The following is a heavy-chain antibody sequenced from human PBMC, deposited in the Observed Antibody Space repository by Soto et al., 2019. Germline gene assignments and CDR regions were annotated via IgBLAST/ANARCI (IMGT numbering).Heavy chain of an antibody. V-gene: IGHV4-59*01. CDR3: ARDWGLGIAAGGMDV. CDR2: IYYSGST. J-gene: IGHJ6*02. Sequence: SETLSLTCAVYGGSFSGYYWSWIRQPPGKGLEWIGYIYYSGSTNYNPSLKSRVTISVDTSKNQFSLKLSSMTAADTAVYYCARDWGLGIAAGGMDVWGQGTTVTVSS. CDR1: GGSFSGYY. D-gene: IGHD6-25*01.